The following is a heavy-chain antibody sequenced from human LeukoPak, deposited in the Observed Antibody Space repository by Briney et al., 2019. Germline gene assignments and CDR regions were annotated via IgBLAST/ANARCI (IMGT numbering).Heavy chain of an antibody. D-gene: IGHD1-20*01. CDR3: ARQGAITARRTHYYAMDV. V-gene: IGHV4-39*01. Sequence: SETLSLTCSVSGGLISSSGNFYWGWIRQVPGKGLEWIGSVYYTGYSYDNPSLKSRVTVSVDTSKNQFSLKLNSVTAADTAIYYCARQGAITARRTHYYAMDVWAQGPRSPSP. J-gene: IGHJ6*02. CDR1: GGLISSSGNFY. CDR2: VYYTGYS.